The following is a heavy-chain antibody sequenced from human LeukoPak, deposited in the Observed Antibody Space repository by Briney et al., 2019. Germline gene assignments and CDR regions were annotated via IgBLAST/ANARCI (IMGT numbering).Heavy chain of an antibody. CDR1: GFTFSSYA. CDR3: AKDGVYGSGSSYYFDY. CDR2: IGGSGGNT. Sequence: RPGGSLRLSCAASGFTFSSYAMSWVRQAPGKGLEWVSAIGGSGGNTYYADSVKGRFTISRDNSKNTLSLQMNSLGAEDTGVYYCAKDGVYGSGSSYYFDYWGQGTLVTVSS. J-gene: IGHJ4*02. D-gene: IGHD3-10*01. V-gene: IGHV3-23*01.